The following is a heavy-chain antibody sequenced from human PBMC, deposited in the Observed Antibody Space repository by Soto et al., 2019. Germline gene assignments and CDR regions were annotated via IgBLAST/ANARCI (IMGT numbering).Heavy chain of an antibody. CDR3: AGFYGGSHNWFDP. J-gene: IGHJ5*02. D-gene: IGHD2-15*01. Sequence: SETLSLTCTVSGGSISSGDYYWSWIRQPPGKGLEWIGYIYYSGSTYYNPSLKSRVTISVDTSKNQFSLKLSSVTAADTAVYYCAGFYGGSHNWFDPWGQGTLVTVS. CDR2: IYYSGST. V-gene: IGHV4-30-4*01. CDR1: GGSISSGDYY.